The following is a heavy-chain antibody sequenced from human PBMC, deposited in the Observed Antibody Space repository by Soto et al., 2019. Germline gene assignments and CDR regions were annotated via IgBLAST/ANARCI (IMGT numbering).Heavy chain of an antibody. CDR2: ISYDGSNK. CDR1: GFTFSSYG. V-gene: IGHV3-30*18. D-gene: IGHD3-22*01. CDR3: AKIRFYYDSSGSSLFDY. Sequence: PGGSLRLSCAASGFTFSSYGMHWVRQAPGKGLEWVAVISYDGSNKYYADSVKGRFTISRDNSKNTLYLQMNSLGAEDTAVYYCAKIRFYYDSSGSSLFDYWGQGTLVTVSS. J-gene: IGHJ4*02.